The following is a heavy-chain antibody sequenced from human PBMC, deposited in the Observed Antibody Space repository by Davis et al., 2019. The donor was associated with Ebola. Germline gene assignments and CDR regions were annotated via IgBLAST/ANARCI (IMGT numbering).Heavy chain of an antibody. CDR1: GGSISSYY. J-gene: IGHJ4*02. V-gene: IGHV3-48*02. D-gene: IGHD3-10*01. Sequence: PSETLSLTCTVSGGSISSYYWSWIRQAPGKGLEWVSYISSSSNTIYYADSVKGRFTISRDNAKNSLYLQMNSLRDEDTAVYYCTRRTGDYWGQGTLVTVSS. CDR2: ISSSSNTI. CDR3: TRRTGDY.